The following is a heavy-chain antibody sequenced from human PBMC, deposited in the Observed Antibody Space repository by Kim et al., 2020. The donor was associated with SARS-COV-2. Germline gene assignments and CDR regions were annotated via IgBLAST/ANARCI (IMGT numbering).Heavy chain of an antibody. V-gene: IGHV4-39*01. CDR3: ARGWFGEIYYYYGMDV. CDR2: IYYSGST. D-gene: IGHD3-10*01. Sequence: SETLSLTCTVSGGSISSSSYYWGWIRQPPGKGLEWIGSIYYSGSTYYNPSLKSRVTISVDTSKNQFSLKLSSVTAADTAVYYCARGWFGEIYYYYGMDV. J-gene: IGHJ6*01. CDR1: GGSISSSSYY.